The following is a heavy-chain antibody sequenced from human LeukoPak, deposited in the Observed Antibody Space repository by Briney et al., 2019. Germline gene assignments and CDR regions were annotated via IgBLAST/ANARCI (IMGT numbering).Heavy chain of an antibody. Sequence: GGSLRLSCAASGFTFDDYGMSWVRQAPGKGLEWVSGINWNGGSTGYADSVKGRSTISRDNAKNFLYLQMNSLRAEDTALYHCAREGVDVLLWFGELSPPYYMDVWGKGTTVTVSS. CDR3: AREGVDVLLWFGELSPPYYMDV. V-gene: IGHV3-20*01. CDR1: GFTFDDYG. CDR2: INWNGGST. J-gene: IGHJ6*03. D-gene: IGHD3-10*01.